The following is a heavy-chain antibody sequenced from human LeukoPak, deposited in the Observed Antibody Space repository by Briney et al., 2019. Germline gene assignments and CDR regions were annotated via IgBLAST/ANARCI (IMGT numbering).Heavy chain of an antibody. CDR3: AKGREEPWFSPTYYYYGMDV. J-gene: IGHJ6*02. CDR1: GFTFSSYG. Sequence: PGGSLRLSCAASGFTFSSYGMHWVRQAPGKGLEWVAVISYDGSNKYYADSVKGRFTISRDNSKNTLYLQMNSLRAEDTAVYYCAKGREEPWFSPTYYYYGMDVWGQGTTVTVSS. D-gene: IGHD1-26*01. CDR2: ISYDGSNK. V-gene: IGHV3-30*18.